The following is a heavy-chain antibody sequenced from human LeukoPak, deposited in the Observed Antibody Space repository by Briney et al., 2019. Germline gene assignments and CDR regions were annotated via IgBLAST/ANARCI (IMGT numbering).Heavy chain of an antibody. V-gene: IGHV3-30*02. CDR3: VKDDGTYYFDS. CDR1: GFTFSSYG. CDR2: TRYDGSNK. Sequence: PGGSLRLSCKASGFTFSSYGMHWVRQAPGKGLQWVAFTRYDGSNKDYADFMNGRFTISRDNSEDMLYLEMNSLSPEDTAVYYCVKDDGTYYFDSWGRGTLVTVST. D-gene: IGHD2-21*01. J-gene: IGHJ4*02.